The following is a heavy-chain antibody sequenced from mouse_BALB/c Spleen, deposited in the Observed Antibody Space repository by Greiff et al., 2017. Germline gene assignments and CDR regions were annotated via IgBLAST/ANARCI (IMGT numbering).Heavy chain of an antibody. CDR1: GDSITSGY. D-gene: IGHD2-4*01. CDR2: ISYSGST. CDR3: ARYFYYDYDGGDYYAMDY. J-gene: IGHJ4*01. V-gene: IGHV3-8*02. Sequence: VQLKESGPSLVKPSQTLSLTCSVTGDSITSGYWNWIRKFPGNKLEYMGYISYSGSTYYNPSLKSRISITRDTSKNQYYLQLNSVTTEDTATYYCARYFYYDYDGGDYYAMDYWGQGTSVTVSS.